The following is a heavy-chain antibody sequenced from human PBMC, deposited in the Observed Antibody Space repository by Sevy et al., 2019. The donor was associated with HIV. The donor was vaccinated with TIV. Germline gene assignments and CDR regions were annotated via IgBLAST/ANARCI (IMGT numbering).Heavy chain of an antibody. Sequence: GGSMRLSCAASGFTFTNAWMSWVRQAPGKGLEWVGRIKSETDGGTTNYTEPVKGSCTISRDDAKNTLILQLNSLKTVDTAVYYCTKDKDYKDYWGGMDVWGQGTTVTVSS. CDR1: GFTFTNAW. D-gene: IGHD4-4*01. J-gene: IGHJ6*02. V-gene: IGHV3-15*01. CDR3: TKDKDYKDYWGGMDV. CDR2: IKSETDGGTT.